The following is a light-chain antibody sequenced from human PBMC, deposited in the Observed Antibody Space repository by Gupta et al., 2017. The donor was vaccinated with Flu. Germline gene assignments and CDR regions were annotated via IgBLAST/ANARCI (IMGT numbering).Light chain of an antibody. CDR3: FSFKGDGSWF. CDR1: TSDVVGYKY. Sequence: QSALTQRAAVSVGPGQTITLSCTATTSDVVGYKYVSWYQHPPGKAPKLIICDVSHRPSGVSDRFSASKSAYTASLTISGLQTEDEADYYCFSFKGDGSWFFGVGTRLTVL. J-gene: IGLJ3*02. CDR2: DVS. V-gene: IGLV2-14*03.